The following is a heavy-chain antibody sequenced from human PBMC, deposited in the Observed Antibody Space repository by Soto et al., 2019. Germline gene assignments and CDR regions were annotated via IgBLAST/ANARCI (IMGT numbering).Heavy chain of an antibody. Sequence: QITLKESGPTLVKPTQTLTLTCTFSGFSLSTSGVGVRWIRQPPVKALEWLALIYWDDDKRYSPSLKCRLTITEDNSKNQVVLTMTIMDPVDTATYYCAHPSYYDILTGYSGAFDIWGQGTMVTVSS. CDR2: IYWDDDK. D-gene: IGHD3-9*01. CDR3: AHPSYYDILTGYSGAFDI. J-gene: IGHJ3*02. CDR1: GFSLSTSGVG. V-gene: IGHV2-5*02.